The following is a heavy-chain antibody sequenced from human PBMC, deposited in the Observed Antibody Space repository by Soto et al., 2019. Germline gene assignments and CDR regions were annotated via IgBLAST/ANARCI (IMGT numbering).Heavy chain of an antibody. J-gene: IGHJ4*02. D-gene: IGHD3-10*01. V-gene: IGHV3-53*04. Sequence: EVRLVESGGGLVQPGESLRLSCAASGFTVSNSHMSWVRQAPGKGLEWVSVIESGDTTDYADSVKGRLTTTRDNSKNTLYLQMNNLRSEDTAVYYCARDQVSRELGEDYSEYGGQETLVTVSS. CDR3: ARDQVSRELGEDYSEY. CDR2: IESGDTT. CDR1: GFTVSNSH.